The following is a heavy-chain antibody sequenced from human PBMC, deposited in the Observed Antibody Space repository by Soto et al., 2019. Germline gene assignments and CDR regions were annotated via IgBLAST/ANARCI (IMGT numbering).Heavy chain of an antibody. CDR2: ISYDGSNK. J-gene: IGHJ4*02. Sequence: PGGSLRLSCAASGFTFSSYAMHWVRQAPGKGLEWVAVISYDGSNKYYADSAKGRFTISRDNSKNTLYLQMNSLRAEDTAVYYCARDRNPYSSSWYGIDYWGQGTLVTVSS. CDR1: GFTFSSYA. D-gene: IGHD6-13*01. CDR3: ARDRNPYSSSWYGIDY. V-gene: IGHV3-30-3*01.